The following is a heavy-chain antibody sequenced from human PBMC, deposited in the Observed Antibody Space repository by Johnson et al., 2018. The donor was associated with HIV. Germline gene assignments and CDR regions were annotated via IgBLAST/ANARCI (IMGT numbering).Heavy chain of an antibody. V-gene: IGHV3-9*01. CDR1: GFTFDDYA. J-gene: IGHJ3*02. Sequence: VQLVESGGGLVQPGRSLRLSCAASGFTFDDYAMHWVRQATGKGLEWVSGISWYSGSIGYAYSVKGRFTISRDNAKNSLYLQMNSLRAEDTALYDSARRDRGCLSFDIWCPGTMVTVSS. CDR3: ARRDRGCLSFDI. D-gene: IGHD1-26*01. CDR2: ISWYSGSI.